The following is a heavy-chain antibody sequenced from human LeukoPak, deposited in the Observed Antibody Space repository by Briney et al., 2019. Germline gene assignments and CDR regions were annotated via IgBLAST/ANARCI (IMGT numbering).Heavy chain of an antibody. Sequence: PGRSLRLSCAASGFIFSSYGMYWVRQAPGKGLEWVAVISNDGNNKEYADSVKGRFTISRDNSKNTLYLQMNSLRAEDTAVYHCAKQGSCSGGSCYAHHFDSWGQGTLVTVSS. D-gene: IGHD2-15*01. CDR2: ISNDGNNK. J-gene: IGHJ4*02. CDR3: AKQGSCSGGSCYAHHFDS. CDR1: GFIFSSYG. V-gene: IGHV3-30*18.